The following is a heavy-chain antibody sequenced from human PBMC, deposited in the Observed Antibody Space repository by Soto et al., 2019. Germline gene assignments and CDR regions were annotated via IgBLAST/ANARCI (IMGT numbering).Heavy chain of an antibody. CDR3: AKAPTRWLQSVDYYYGMDV. J-gene: IGHJ6*02. CDR1: GFTFSSYA. V-gene: IGHV3-23*01. Sequence: GGSLRLSCAASGFTFSSYAMSWVRQAPGKGLEWVSTISGSGSSTHYADSVKGRLTISRDNSKNTLFLQMNSLRAEDTAVYYCAKAPTRWLQSVDYYYGMDVWGQGTTVTVSS. D-gene: IGHD5-12*01. CDR2: ISGSGSST.